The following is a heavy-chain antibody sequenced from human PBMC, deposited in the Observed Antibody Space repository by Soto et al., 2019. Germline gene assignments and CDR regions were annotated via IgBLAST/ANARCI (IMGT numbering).Heavy chain of an antibody. CDR3: ARVESGYYDILTAIPSNMDV. Sequence: PGGSLRLSCAASGFTCSSYAMSWVRQATGKGLEWVSAISGSGGSTYYADSVKGRFTISRDNAKNTLYLQMNSLRAEDTAVYYCARVESGYYDILTAIPSNMDVWGKGTTVTVSS. J-gene: IGHJ6*03. D-gene: IGHD3-9*01. V-gene: IGHV3-23*01. CDR1: GFTCSSYA. CDR2: ISGSGGST.